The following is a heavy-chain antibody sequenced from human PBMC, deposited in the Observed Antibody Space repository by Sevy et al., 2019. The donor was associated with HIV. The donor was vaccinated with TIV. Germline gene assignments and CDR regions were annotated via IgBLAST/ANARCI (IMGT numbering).Heavy chain of an antibody. CDR3: AREGCTKPHDY. Sequence: GGSLRLSCAASGFTFSKYSMSWVRKPPGKGLEWVSTLSFGCGEINYVDSVKGRFTISIDNSKSSVYLQMNNLRPEDTAVYYCAREGCTKPHDYWGQGTLVTVSS. D-gene: IGHD2-8*01. V-gene: IGHV3-23*01. CDR2: LSFGCGEI. CDR1: GFTFSKYS. J-gene: IGHJ4*02.